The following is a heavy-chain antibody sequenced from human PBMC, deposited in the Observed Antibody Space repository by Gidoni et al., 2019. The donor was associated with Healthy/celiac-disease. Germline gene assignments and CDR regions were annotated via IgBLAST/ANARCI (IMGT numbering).Heavy chain of an antibody. CDR1: GFTFSGSA. CDR2: SRSKANSYAT. V-gene: IGHV3-73*01. D-gene: IGHD1-26*01. CDR3: TREIVGAERD. Sequence: EVQLVESGGGLVQPGGSLKLSCAASGFTFSGSAMHWVRQASGKGLEWVGRSRSKANSYATAYAASVKGRFTISRDDSKNTAYLQMNSLKTEDTAVYYCTREIVGAERDWGQGTLVTVSS. J-gene: IGHJ4*02.